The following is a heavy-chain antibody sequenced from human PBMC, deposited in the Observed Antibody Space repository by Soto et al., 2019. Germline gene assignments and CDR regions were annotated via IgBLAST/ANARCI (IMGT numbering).Heavy chain of an antibody. V-gene: IGHV3-21*01. CDR3: AREIHIRGYYPDY. D-gene: IGHD3-3*01. CDR2: ISSSSSYI. J-gene: IGHJ4*02. Sequence: NPGGSLRLSCAASGFTFSSYSMNWVRQAPGKGLEWVSSISSSSSYIYYADSVKGRFTISRDNAKNSLYLQMNSLRAEDTAVYYCAREIHIRGYYPDYWGQGTLVTVSS. CDR1: GFTFSSYS.